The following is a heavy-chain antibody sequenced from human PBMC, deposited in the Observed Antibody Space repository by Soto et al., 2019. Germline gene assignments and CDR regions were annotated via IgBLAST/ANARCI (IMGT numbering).Heavy chain of an antibody. V-gene: IGHV4-30-4*01. J-gene: IGHJ5*02. CDR2: IYYSGST. Sequence: PSETLSLTCTVSGGSISSGDYYWSWIRQPPGKGLEWIGYIYYSGSTYYNPSLKSRVTISVDTSKNQFSLKLSSVTAADTAVYYCARDSIAARPNWFDPWGQGTLVTVSS. D-gene: IGHD6-6*01. CDR1: GGSISSGDYY. CDR3: ARDSIAARPNWFDP.